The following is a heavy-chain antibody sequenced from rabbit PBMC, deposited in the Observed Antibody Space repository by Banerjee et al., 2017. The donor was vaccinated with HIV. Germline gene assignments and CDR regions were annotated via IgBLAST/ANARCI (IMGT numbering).Heavy chain of an antibody. CDR1: GFSFSNKYV. Sequence: QEQLEESGGDLVKPEGSLTLTCTASGFSFSNKYVMCWVRQAPGKGLEWIGCINTSSGNTVYASWAKGRFTISKTSSTTVTLQMTSLTAADTATYFCARGVWYNAAYAQNAFDPWGPGTLVTVS. V-gene: IGHV1S45*01. J-gene: IGHJ2*01. CDR2: INTSSGNT. D-gene: IGHD6-1*01. CDR3: ARGVWYNAAYAQNAFDP.